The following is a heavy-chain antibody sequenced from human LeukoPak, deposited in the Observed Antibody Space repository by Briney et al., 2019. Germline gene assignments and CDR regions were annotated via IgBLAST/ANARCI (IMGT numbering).Heavy chain of an antibody. V-gene: IGHV3-30-3*01. CDR3: ARVGSPYSGTYTFDY. CDR1: GFSFNTYA. J-gene: IGHJ4*02. Sequence: GGSLRLSCAASGFSFNTYAIHWVRQAPGKGLEWVAVISYDGFNKYYADSVKGRSTISRDNSRNTAYLQMNNLRTEDTAVYFCARVGSPYSGTYTFDYWGQGTLVTVSS. CDR2: ISYDGFNK. D-gene: IGHD1-26*01.